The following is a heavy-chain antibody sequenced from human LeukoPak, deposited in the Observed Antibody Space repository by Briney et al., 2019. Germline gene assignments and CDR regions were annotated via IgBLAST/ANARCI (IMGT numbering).Heavy chain of an antibody. CDR1: GYSFAGYH. CDR2: ISAYNGNT. Sequence: ASVKVSCKSSGYSFAGYHMHWVRQAPGQGLEWMGWISAYNGNTNYAQKLQGRVTMTTDTSTSTAYMELRGLRSDDTAVYYCARVTTVTQAWDYWGQGTLVTVSS. J-gene: IGHJ4*02. D-gene: IGHD4-17*01. CDR3: ARVTTVTQAWDY. V-gene: IGHV1-18*01.